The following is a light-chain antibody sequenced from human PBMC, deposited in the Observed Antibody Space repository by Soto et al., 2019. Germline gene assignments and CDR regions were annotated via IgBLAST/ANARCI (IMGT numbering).Light chain of an antibody. Sequence: QSALTQPASVSGPPGQSITISCTGTSSNVGSYKLVSWYQQHPGKAPKLMIFEVNKRASGVSNRFSGSKSGNTASLTISGLKVEDEADYNCCSSGGSPKYVFGSGTKVTV. CDR2: EVN. V-gene: IGLV2-23*02. CDR1: SSNVGSYKL. CDR3: CSSGGSPKYV. J-gene: IGLJ1*01.